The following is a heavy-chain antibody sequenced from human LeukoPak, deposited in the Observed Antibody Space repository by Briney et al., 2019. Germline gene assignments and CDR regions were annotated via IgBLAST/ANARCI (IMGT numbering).Heavy chain of an antibody. CDR1: GFTFSSYA. CDR3: AKDGADYYDSSGYYYCAY. Sequence: GGSLRLSCAASGFTFSSYAMSWVRQAPGKGLEWVSAISGSGGSTYYADSVKGRFTISRDNSKNTLYLQMNSLRAEDTAAYYCAKDGADYYDSSGYYYCAYWGQGTLVTVSS. V-gene: IGHV3-23*01. CDR2: ISGSGGST. J-gene: IGHJ4*02. D-gene: IGHD3-22*01.